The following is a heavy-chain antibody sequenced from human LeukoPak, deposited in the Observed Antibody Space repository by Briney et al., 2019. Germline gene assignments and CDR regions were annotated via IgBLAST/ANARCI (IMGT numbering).Heavy chain of an antibody. D-gene: IGHD6-19*01. CDR2: ISWDGGST. CDR3: AKDHSSGWVDY. CDR1: GFTFDDYA. J-gene: IGHJ4*02. Sequence: PGGSLRLSCAASGFTFDDYAMYWVRHAPGKGLEWVSLISWDGGSTYYADSVKGRFTISRDNSKNSLYLQMNSLRAEDTALYYCAKDHSSGWVDYWGQGTLVTVSS. V-gene: IGHV3-43D*03.